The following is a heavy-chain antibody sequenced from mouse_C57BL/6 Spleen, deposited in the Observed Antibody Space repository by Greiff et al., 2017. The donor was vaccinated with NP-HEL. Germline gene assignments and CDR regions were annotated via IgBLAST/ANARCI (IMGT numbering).Heavy chain of an antibody. CDR1: GYTFTSYW. CDR2: IDPSDSET. J-gene: IGHJ3*01. CDR3: ARGYDYDGEAWFAY. Sequence: QVQLKQPGAELVRPGSSVKLSCKASGYTFTSYWMHWVKQRPIQGLEWIGNIDPSDSETHYNQKFKDKATLTVDKSSSTAYMQLSSLTSEDSAVYDCARGYDYDGEAWFAYWGQGTLVTVSA. V-gene: IGHV1-52*01. D-gene: IGHD2-4*01.